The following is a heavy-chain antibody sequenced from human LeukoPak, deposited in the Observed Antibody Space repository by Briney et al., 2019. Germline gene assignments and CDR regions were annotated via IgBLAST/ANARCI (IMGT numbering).Heavy chain of an antibody. CDR3: ARGEFGYDSSGYYPAFFDY. D-gene: IGHD3-22*01. Sequence: GGFLRLSCAASGFTFSSYSMNWVRQAPGKGLEWVSSISSSSSYIYYADSVKGRFTISSDNAKNSLYLQMNSLRAEDTAVYYCARGEFGYDSSGYYPAFFDYWGQGTLVTVSS. J-gene: IGHJ4*02. CDR1: GFTFSSYS. CDR2: ISSSSSYI. V-gene: IGHV3-21*01.